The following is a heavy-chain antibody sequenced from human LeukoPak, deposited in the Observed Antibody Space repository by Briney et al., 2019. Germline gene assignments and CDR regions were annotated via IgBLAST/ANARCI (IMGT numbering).Heavy chain of an antibody. Sequence: ASVKVSCKASGGTFSSYAISWVRQAPGQGLEWMGWINPNSGGTNYAQKFQGRVTMTRDTSISTAYMELSRLRSDDTAVYYCARDAYLWFGELPKYFQHWGQGTLVTVSS. CDR3: ARDAYLWFGELPKYFQH. CDR2: INPNSGGT. J-gene: IGHJ1*01. CDR1: GGTFSSYA. V-gene: IGHV1-2*02. D-gene: IGHD3-10*01.